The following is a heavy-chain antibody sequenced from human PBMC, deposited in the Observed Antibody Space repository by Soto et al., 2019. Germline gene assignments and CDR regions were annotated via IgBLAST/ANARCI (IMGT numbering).Heavy chain of an antibody. CDR3: ARHLNSYGFEYFDY. D-gene: IGHD5-18*01. V-gene: IGHV4-59*08. J-gene: IGHJ4*02. Sequence: PSETLSLTCTVSGGSIRSFYWTWIRQPPGKGLEWIGYIYYSGSTNYNPSLKSRATISVDTSKNQFSLKMNSVTAADTAVYYCARHLNSYGFEYFDYWGQGTLVTVSS. CDR2: IYYSGST. CDR1: GGSIRSFY.